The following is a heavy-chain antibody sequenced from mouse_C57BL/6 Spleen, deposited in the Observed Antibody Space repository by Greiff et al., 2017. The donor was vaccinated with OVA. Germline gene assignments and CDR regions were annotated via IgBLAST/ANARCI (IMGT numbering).Heavy chain of an antibody. Sequence: QVQLQQPGAELVRPGASVTLSCKASGYTFTDYEMHWVKQTPVHGLEWIGAIDPETGGTAYNQKFKGKAILTADKSSSTAYMELRSLTSEDSAVYYCTRSEGLRPLDYWGQGTTLTVSS. J-gene: IGHJ2*01. V-gene: IGHV1-15*01. D-gene: IGHD2-4*01. CDR3: TRSEGLRPLDY. CDR2: IDPETGGT. CDR1: GYTFTDYE.